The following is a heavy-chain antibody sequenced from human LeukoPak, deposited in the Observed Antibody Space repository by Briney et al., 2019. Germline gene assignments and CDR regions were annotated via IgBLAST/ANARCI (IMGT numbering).Heavy chain of an antibody. V-gene: IGHV3-30-3*01. J-gene: IGHJ4*02. CDR2: VSYDGSNK. CDR3: ARAGRADGDYHYFDY. Sequence: GGSLRLSCAASGLTFSSRWMHWVRQAPGKGLEWVAAVSYDGSNKYYADSVRGRLTISRDNSKNTLYLQMNSLRAVDTAVYYCARAGRADGDYHYFDYWGQGTLVTVSS. D-gene: IGHD4-17*01. CDR1: GLTFSSRW.